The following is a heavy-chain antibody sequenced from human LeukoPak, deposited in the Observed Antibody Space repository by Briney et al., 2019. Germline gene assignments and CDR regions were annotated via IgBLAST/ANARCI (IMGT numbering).Heavy chain of an antibody. Sequence: ASVKVSCKVSGYTLTELSMHWVRQAPGKGLEWMGGFDPEDGETIYAQKFQGRVTMTEDTSTDTAYMELSSLRSEDTAVYYCATQGDQIYCSSTSCYALDYWGQGTLVTVSS. D-gene: IGHD2-2*01. CDR2: FDPEDGET. CDR3: ATQGDQIYCSSTSCYALDY. J-gene: IGHJ4*02. CDR1: GYTLTELS. V-gene: IGHV1-24*01.